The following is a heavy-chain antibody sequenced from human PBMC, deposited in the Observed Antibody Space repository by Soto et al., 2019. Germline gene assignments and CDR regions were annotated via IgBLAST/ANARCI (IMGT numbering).Heavy chain of an antibody. J-gene: IGHJ4*02. CDR2: ISWHSGTI. V-gene: IGHV3-9*01. CDR1: GLSFRNYG. CDR3: VKEKLYSNYEYYFDS. Sequence: SLRLSCAASGLSFRNYGMHWVRRVPGKGLEWVSGISWHSGTIGYADSVRGRFTISRDNAKNSLYLRMNSLRPEDTALYYCVKEKLYSNYEYYFDSWGQGTLVTVSS. D-gene: IGHD4-4*01.